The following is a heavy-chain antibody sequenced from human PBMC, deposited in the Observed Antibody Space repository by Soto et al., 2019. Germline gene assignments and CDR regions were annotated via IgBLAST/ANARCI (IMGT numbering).Heavy chain of an antibody. CDR3: SGGVGDAF. J-gene: IGHJ4*02. CDR1: ESTVSRDW. V-gene: IGHV3-7*01. CDR2: TNQDGSEK. Sequence: EVHLVESGGGLVQTGGSLRLSCAISESTVSRDWMNWVRQAPGKGLEWVAHTNQDGSEKYYADSVKGRFTISRDNAKKSLYLQMNGLGAGDTAMYYFSGGVGDAFWGKGPLVTVSS. D-gene: IGHD1-26*01.